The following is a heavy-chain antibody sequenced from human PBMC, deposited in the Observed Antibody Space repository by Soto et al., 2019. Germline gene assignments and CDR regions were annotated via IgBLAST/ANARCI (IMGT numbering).Heavy chain of an antibody. D-gene: IGHD5-18*01. CDR1: GDPSSYSA. CDR3: ATYYTAVAYFEN. V-gene: IGHV1-69*01. CDR2: INPNFGSA. Sequence: QVRVVQSWAEVRKPGSSVKVSCTASGDPSSYSAIGWLRQAPGQGLEWMGGINPNFGSAIYAQKFQGRTTITAHYMELTDLRSEDTAIYFCATYYTAVAYFENWGQGTLVTVSS. J-gene: IGHJ4*02.